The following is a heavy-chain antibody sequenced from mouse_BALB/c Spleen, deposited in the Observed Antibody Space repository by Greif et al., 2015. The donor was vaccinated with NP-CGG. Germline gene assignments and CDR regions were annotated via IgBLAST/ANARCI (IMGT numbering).Heavy chain of an antibody. CDR3: ARGDFDV. CDR2: IYPGSGST. V-gene: IGHV1-77*01. Sequence: VMLVESGPELVKPGASVKMSCKASGYTFTDYVISWVKQRTGQGLEWIGEIYPGSGSTYYNEKFKGKATLTADKSSNTAYMQLSSLTSEDSAVYFCARGDFDVWGAGTTVTVSS. J-gene: IGHJ1*01. CDR1: GYTFTDYV.